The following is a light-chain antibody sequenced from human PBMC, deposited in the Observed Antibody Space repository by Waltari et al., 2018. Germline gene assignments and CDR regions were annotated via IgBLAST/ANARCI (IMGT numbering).Light chain of an antibody. CDR1: QDITNY. CDR3: LQHHSYPLT. Sequence: DIQMTQSPSAMSASVGDRVTITCRASQDITNYLAWFQQRPGKVPKRLIYAASSLQSGVPSRFSASGSGREFALTISSLQPEDSATYYCLQHHSYPLTFGGGTKVEIK. CDR2: AAS. V-gene: IGKV1-17*03. J-gene: IGKJ4*01.